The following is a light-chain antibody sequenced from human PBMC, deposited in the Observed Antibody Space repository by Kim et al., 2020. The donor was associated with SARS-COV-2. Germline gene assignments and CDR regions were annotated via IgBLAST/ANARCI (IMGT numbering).Light chain of an antibody. J-gene: IGKJ1*01. V-gene: IGKV1-27*01. CDR1: QGISTS. CDR2: AAS. Sequence: DIQMTQSPSSLSASVGDRVTITCRASQGISTSLAWYQQKPGKVPKLLIYAASALQSGVPSRFSGSGSGTDFTLTISSLQPEDVATYYCQMYNSAPWTFGQGTKVDIK. CDR3: QMYNSAPWT.